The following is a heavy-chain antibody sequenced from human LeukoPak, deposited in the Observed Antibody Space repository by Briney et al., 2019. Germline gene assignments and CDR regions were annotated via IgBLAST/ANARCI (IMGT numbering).Heavy chain of an antibody. CDR3: GREAVWGSYRYTTLGS. CDR2: IRYDGSNK. D-gene: IGHD3-16*02. CDR1: GFTFSSYG. J-gene: IGHJ4*02. V-gene: IGHV3-30*02. Sequence: PGGSLRLSCAASGFTFSSYGMHWVRQAPGKGLEWVAFIRYDGSNKYYADSVKGRFTISRDNAKNSLYLQMNSLRAEVTALYYCGREAVWGSYRYTTLGSWGQGTLVTVSS.